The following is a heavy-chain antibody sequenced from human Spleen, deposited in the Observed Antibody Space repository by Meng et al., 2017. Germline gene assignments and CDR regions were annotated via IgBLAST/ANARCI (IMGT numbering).Heavy chain of an antibody. CDR3: ARKAGNCISTTCYSLDY. Sequence: QGQVVQSGAEVMKPGSSVKVSCKALGGIFSNYVIGWVRQAPGQGLEWMGGINAVFGTTNYAQKFQDRVTITSDESTSTVYMELTRLTSEDTAVYFCARKAGNCISTTCYSLDYWGQGTLVTVSS. CDR2: INAVFGTT. CDR1: GGIFSNYV. V-gene: IGHV1-69*05. J-gene: IGHJ4*02. D-gene: IGHD2-2*01.